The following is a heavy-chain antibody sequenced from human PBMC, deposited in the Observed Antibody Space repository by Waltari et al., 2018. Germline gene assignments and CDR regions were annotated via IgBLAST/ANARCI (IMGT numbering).Heavy chain of an antibody. V-gene: IGHV6-1*01. CDR1: GDRVSSNSAA. D-gene: IGHD6-13*01. CDR2: TYDRAKWYN. CDR3: ARGTTAAAGFDY. Sequence: QVQLQQSGPGLVKPSQTLSLTCAISGDRVSSNSAAWHWIRQSPSRGLEGLGRTYDRAKWYNDYAVSVKSRITINPDTSKNQFSLQLNSVTPEDTAVYYCARGTTAAAGFDYWGQGTLVTVSS. J-gene: IGHJ4*02.